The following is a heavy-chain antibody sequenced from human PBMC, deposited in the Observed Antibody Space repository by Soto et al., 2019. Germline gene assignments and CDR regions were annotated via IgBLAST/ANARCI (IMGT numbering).Heavy chain of an antibody. J-gene: IGHJ1*01. D-gene: IGHD1-26*01. Sequence: QVQLQESGPGLVKPSQTLSLTCSVSGDSISTEGHYWSWIRQHPGKGLEWIGYIYYSGLTSYNPSLKSRVTISRATSKNQFYLKLSSVTAADTAVYYCARSRSYYVEDFQKWGQGTLVTVSS. CDR1: GDSISTEGHY. CDR2: IYYSGLT. CDR3: ARSRSYYVEDFQK. V-gene: IGHV4-31*03.